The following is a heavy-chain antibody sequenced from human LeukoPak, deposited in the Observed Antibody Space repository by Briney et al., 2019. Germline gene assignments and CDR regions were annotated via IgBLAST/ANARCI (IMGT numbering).Heavy chain of an antibody. Sequence: KPSETLSLTCTVSGGSISSGGYYWSWIRQHPGKGLEWIGYIYYSGSTNYNPSLKSRVTISVDTSKNQFSLKLSSVTAADTAVYYCARHINIAAAGPYYFDYWGQGTLVTVSS. CDR3: ARHINIAAAGPYYFDY. V-gene: IGHV4-61*08. D-gene: IGHD6-13*01. CDR2: IYYSGST. J-gene: IGHJ4*02. CDR1: GGSISSGGYY.